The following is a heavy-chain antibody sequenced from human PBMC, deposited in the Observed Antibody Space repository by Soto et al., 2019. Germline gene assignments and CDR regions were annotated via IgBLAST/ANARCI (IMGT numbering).Heavy chain of an antibody. Sequence: GESLKISCKGSGYSFSRYWIGWVRQMPGKGLEWMGITNPGDSDTRYSPSFQGQVTISVDKSISTAYLQWSSLKASDTAMYYCASHVSGNWFDPRGQGTLVTVSS. CDR3: ASHVSGNWFDP. D-gene: IGHD1-26*01. CDR1: GYSFSRYW. CDR2: TNPGDSDT. J-gene: IGHJ5*02. V-gene: IGHV5-51*01.